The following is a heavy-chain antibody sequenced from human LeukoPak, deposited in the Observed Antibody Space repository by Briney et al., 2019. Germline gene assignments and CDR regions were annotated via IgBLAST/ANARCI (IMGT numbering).Heavy chain of an antibody. Sequence: SQTLSLTCTVSGGSISSGGYYWSWIRQHPGKGLEWIGYIYYSGSTYYNPSLKSRVTISVDTSKNQFSLKLSSATAADTAVYYCARDTHLDIVVVPADQGYFDLWGRGTLVTVSS. V-gene: IGHV4-31*03. D-gene: IGHD2-2*03. CDR2: IYYSGST. CDR1: GGSISSGGYY. CDR3: ARDTHLDIVVVPADQGYFDL. J-gene: IGHJ2*01.